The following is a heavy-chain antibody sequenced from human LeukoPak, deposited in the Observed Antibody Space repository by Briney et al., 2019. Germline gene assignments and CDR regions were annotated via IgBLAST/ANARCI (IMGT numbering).Heavy chain of an antibody. CDR1: GFTFSTYT. J-gene: IGHJ4*02. Sequence: PGRSLRLSCAASGFTFSTYTMHWVRQAPGKGLEWVALISYHGSDEYYADSVKGRFTISRDNSKSTLYLQMNSLRAEDTAVYYCARDLDYYDSSGKPDYWGQGTLVTVSS. CDR3: ARDLDYYDSSGKPDY. CDR2: ISYHGSDE. V-gene: IGHV3-30-3*01. D-gene: IGHD3-22*01.